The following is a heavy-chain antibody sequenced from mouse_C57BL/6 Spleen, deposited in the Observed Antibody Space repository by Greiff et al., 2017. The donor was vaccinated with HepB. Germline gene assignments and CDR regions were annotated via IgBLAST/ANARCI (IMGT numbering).Heavy chain of an antibody. CDR1: GFSLTSYG. J-gene: IGHJ1*03. Sequence: QVQLKESGPGLVAPSQSLSITCTVSGFSLTSYGVDWVRQSPGKGLEWLGVIWGVGSTNYNSALKSRLSISKDNSKSQVFLKMNSLQTDDTAMYYCASGWDPWYFDVWGTGTTVTVSS. CDR3: ASGWDPWYFDV. D-gene: IGHD4-1*01. V-gene: IGHV2-6*01. CDR2: IWGVGST.